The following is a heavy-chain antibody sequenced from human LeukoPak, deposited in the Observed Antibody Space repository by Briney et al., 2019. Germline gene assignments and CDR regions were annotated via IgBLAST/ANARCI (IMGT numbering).Heavy chain of an antibody. CDR3: ARELERRYYYYGMDV. CDR2: IIPIFGTA. D-gene: IGHD1-1*01. CDR1: GGTFSSYA. V-gene: IGHV1-69*13. Sequence: SVKVSCKASGGTFSSYAISWVRQPPGQGLEWMGVIIPIFGTANYARKFQGRVTIIADESTSTAYMELSSLRSEDTAVYYCARELERRYYYYGMDVWGQGTTVTVSS. J-gene: IGHJ6*02.